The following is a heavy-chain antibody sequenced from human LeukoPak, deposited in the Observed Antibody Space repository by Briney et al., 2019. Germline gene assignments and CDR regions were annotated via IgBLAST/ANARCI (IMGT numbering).Heavy chain of an antibody. CDR1: GGTFSSYA. D-gene: IGHD1-26*01. J-gene: IGHJ4*02. CDR3: ARDGVGATVGGFDY. V-gene: IGHV1-69*05. CDR2: IIPIFGTA. Sequence: GASVKVSCKASGGTFSSYAISWVRQAPGQGLEWMGGIIPIFGTANYAQKFQGRVTITTDESTSTAYMELSSLRSEDTAVYYCARDGVGATVGGFDYWGQGTLVTVSS.